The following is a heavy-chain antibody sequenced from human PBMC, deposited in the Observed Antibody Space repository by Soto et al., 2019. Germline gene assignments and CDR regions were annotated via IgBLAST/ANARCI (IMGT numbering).Heavy chain of an antibody. CDR2: IIPIFGTA. CDR3: ARDIPRITMVRGVTGPLNWFDP. CDR1: GGTFSSYA. Sequence: GASVKVSCKASGGTFSSYAISWVRQAPGQGLEWMGGIIPIFGTANYAQKFQGRVTITADESTSTAYMELSSLRSEDTAVYYCARDIPRITMVRGVTGPLNWFDPWGQGTLVTVSS. J-gene: IGHJ5*02. V-gene: IGHV1-69*13. D-gene: IGHD3-10*01.